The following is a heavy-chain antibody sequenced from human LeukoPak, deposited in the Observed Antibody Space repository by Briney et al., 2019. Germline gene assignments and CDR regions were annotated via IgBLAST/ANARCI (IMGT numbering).Heavy chain of an antibody. CDR3: ARDPHNPGPIDY. Sequence: GGSLRLSCVASGFTFSSYSMNWVRQAPGKGLEWVSSISGNENYIYYADSVGGRFTISRDNARDSLFLQMDSLRAEDTGVYYCARDPHNPGPIDYWGQGTLVTVSS. J-gene: IGHJ4*02. CDR1: GFTFSSYS. CDR2: ISGNENYI. V-gene: IGHV3-21*01.